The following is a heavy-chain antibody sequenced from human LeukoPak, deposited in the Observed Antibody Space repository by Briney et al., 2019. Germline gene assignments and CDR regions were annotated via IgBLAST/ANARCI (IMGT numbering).Heavy chain of an antibody. CDR2: ISGSGGST. V-gene: IGHV3-23*01. D-gene: IGHD3-16*01. Sequence: GGSLRLSCAASGFTFSSYAMSWVRQAPGKGLEWVSAISGSGGSTYYADSVKGRFTISRDNSKNTLYLQMDSLRAEDTAVYYCAKDRNIMITFGGVHDYWGQGTLVTVSS. CDR1: GFTFSSYA. CDR3: AKDRNIMITFGGVHDY. J-gene: IGHJ4*02.